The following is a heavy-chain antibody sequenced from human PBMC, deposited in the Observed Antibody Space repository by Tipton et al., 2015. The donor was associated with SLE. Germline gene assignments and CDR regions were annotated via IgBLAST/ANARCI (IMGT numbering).Heavy chain of an antibody. D-gene: IGHD6-13*01. V-gene: IGHV4-4*07. Sequence: TLSLTCTVSGGSLSSYYWSWIRQPAGKGLEWIGRIYASGSTEYNPSLKSRVTISVDPSKNQFSLRLTSLTAADTAVYYCARVVYSFSDAFDIWDQGTLVTVSS. CDR3: ARVVYSFSDAFDI. J-gene: IGHJ3*02. CDR1: GGSLSSYY. CDR2: IYASGST.